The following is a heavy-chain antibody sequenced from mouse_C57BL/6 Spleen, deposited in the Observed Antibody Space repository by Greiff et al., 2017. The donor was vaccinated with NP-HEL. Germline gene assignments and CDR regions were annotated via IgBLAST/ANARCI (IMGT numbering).Heavy chain of an antibody. CDR2: IRNKANGYTT. J-gene: IGHJ2*01. Sequence: EVQLVESGGGLVQPGGSLSLSCAASGFTFTDYYMSWVRQPPGKGLEWWGFIRNKANGYTTEYSASVKGGFTISRDNSQRILYLQMNALRADDSATYYCARWDFDYWGQGTTLTVSS. CDR3: ARWDFDY. CDR1: GFTFTDYY. V-gene: IGHV7-3*01.